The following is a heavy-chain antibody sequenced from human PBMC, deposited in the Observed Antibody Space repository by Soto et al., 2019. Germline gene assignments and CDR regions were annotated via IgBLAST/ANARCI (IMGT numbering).Heavy chain of an antibody. CDR3: ARGEDGSGRQPLDV. D-gene: IGHD3-10*01. V-gene: IGHV4-39*07. CDR1: GGSISSSSYY. J-gene: IGHJ6*04. Sequence: SETLSLTCTVSGGSISSSSYYWGWIRQPPGKGLEWIGSIYYSGSTYYNPSLKSRVTISVDTSKNQFSLKLSSVTAADTAVYYCARGEDGSGRQPLDVWGKGTTVTVSS. CDR2: IYYSGST.